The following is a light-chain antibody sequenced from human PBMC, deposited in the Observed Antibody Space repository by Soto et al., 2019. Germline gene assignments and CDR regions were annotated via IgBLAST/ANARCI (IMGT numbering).Light chain of an antibody. J-gene: IGKJ1*01. Sequence: DIQMTQSPSTLSASVGDRVTITCRASQSISSWLAWYQQKPGKAPKLLIYSASSFESGVPSRFSGSGSGTEFTLTISSLQHDDIATYYCQKNNSSPTFGRGTKVEIK. CDR2: SAS. V-gene: IGKV1-5*03. CDR1: QSISSW. CDR3: QKNNSSPT.